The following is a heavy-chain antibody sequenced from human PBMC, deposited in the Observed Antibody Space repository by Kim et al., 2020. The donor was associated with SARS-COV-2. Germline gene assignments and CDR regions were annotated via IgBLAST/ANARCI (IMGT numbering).Heavy chain of an antibody. Sequence: SETLSLTCTVSGGSISSYYWSWIRQPPGKGLEWSGYIYYSGSTNYNPSLKRRVTISVDTSKNQFSLKLSAVTAADTAVYYFARTRSVTTGQAFDLWGQGTMVTVSS. CDR3: ARTRSVTTGQAFDL. CDR2: IYYSGST. J-gene: IGHJ3*01. V-gene: IGHV4-59*01. D-gene: IGHD4-17*01. CDR1: GGSISSYY.